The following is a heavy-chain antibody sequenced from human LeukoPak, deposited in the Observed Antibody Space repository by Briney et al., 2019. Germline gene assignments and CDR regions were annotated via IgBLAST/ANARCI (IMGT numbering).Heavy chain of an antibody. CDR3: ARYVSSGSWYFDL. CDR2: IYYSGST. D-gene: IGHD6-19*01. J-gene: IGHJ2*01. CDR1: GGSISSYY. V-gene: IGHV4-59*01. Sequence: SETLSLTCTVTGGSISSYYWSWIRQPPGKGLEWIGYIYYSGSTNYNPSLKSRVTISVDTSKNQSSLKLSSVTAADTAVYYCARYVSSGSWYFDLWGRGTLVTVSS.